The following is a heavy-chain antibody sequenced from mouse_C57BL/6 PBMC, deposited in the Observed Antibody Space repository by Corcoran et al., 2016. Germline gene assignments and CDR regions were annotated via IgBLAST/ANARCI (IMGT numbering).Heavy chain of an antibody. Sequence: GTELVKPGASVKISCKASGYTFTDYYMNWVKQSHGKSLEWIGDINPNNGGTSYNQKFKGKATLTVDKSSSTAYMELRSLTSEDSAVYYCARERITTVVATDYWGQGTTLIVSS. D-gene: IGHD1-1*01. CDR1: GYTFTDYY. CDR2: INPNNGGT. J-gene: IGHJ2*01. V-gene: IGHV1-26*01. CDR3: ARERITTVVATDY.